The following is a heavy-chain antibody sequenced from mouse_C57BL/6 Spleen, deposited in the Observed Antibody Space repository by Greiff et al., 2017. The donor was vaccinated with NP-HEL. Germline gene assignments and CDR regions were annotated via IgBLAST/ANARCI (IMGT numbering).Heavy chain of an antibody. CDR1: GYTFTSYW. CDR2: IHPNSGST. CDR3: ARYGNYEGFAY. D-gene: IGHD2-1*01. V-gene: IGHV1-64*01. Sequence: QVQLKQPGAELVKPGASVKLSCKASGYTFTSYWMHWVKQRPGQGLEWIGMIHPNSGSTNYNEKFKSKATLTVDKSSSTAYMQLSSLTSEDSAVYYCARYGNYEGFAYWGQGTLFTVSA. J-gene: IGHJ3*01.